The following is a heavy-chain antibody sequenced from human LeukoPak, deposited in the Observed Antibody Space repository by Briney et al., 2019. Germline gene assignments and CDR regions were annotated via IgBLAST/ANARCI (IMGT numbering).Heavy chain of an antibody. V-gene: IGHV3-30*18. J-gene: IGHJ3*02. D-gene: IGHD1-1*01. CDR2: ISYDGSRK. Sequence: GRSLRLSCRASRFSFGDYDMHWVRQAPGKGLEWVAVISYDGSRKHYGDSVRGRFSISRDSSESTLFLQMNSLTTDDTSVYFCAKYAYNWNAPDGFDMWGQGTMVIVSS. CDR1: RFSFGDYD. CDR3: AKYAYNWNAPDGFDM.